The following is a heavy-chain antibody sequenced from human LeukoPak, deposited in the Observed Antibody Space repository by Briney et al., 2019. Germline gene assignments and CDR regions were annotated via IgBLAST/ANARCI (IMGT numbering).Heavy chain of an antibody. CDR2: ISWNSGSI. CDR1: GFTFDDYA. V-gene: IGHV3-9*01. Sequence: GRSLRLSCAASGFTFDDYAMHWVRQAPGKGLEWVSGISWNSGSIGYADSVKGRFTISRDNAKNSLYLQMNSLRAEDTALYYCAKDRSSSGWYYFDYWGQGTLVTVSS. CDR3: AKDRSSSGWYYFDY. D-gene: IGHD6-19*01. J-gene: IGHJ4*02.